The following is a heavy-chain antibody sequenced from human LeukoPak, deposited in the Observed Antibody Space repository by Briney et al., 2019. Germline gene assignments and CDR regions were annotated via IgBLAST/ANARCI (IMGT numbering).Heavy chain of an antibody. Sequence: GGSLRLSCVASGFPFSDYYMSWIRQAPGKGLDWVSYISSSGSDIYYADSVKGRFTISRDNAKNSLYLQMNSLRAEDTAVYYCARGFDCSSTSCSCMDVWGQGTTVTVSS. CDR1: GFPFSDYY. J-gene: IGHJ6*02. CDR3: ARGFDCSSTSCSCMDV. D-gene: IGHD2-2*01. CDR2: ISSSGSDI. V-gene: IGHV3-11*01.